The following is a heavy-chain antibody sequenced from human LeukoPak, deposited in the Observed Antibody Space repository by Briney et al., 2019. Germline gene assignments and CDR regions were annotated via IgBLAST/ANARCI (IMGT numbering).Heavy chain of an antibody. CDR1: GFTFSSYA. V-gene: IGHV3-30-3*01. Sequence: PGGSLRLSCAASGFTFSSYAIHWVRQAPGKGLEWVALISFDGTNKYYADSVKGRFTISRDNSKDTLYLLMNSLTAEDTAVYYCARGGLYSSGWPYYFDYWGQGTLVTVSS. D-gene: IGHD6-19*01. J-gene: IGHJ4*02. CDR3: ARGGLYSSGWPYYFDY. CDR2: ISFDGTNK.